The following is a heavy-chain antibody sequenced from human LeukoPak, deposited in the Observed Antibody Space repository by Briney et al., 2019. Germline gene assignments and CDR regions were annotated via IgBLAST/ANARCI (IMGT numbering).Heavy chain of an antibody. CDR2: IYYSGST. V-gene: IGHV4-59*01. Sequence: PSETLSLTCTVSGGSISSYYWSWLRQPPGKGLEWLGYIYYSGSTNYNPSLKSRVTISVDASKNQFSLKLSSVTAADTAVYYCARVDTAEGWFDPWGQGTLVTVSS. D-gene: IGHD5-18*01. CDR3: ARVDTAEGWFDP. CDR1: GGSISSYY. J-gene: IGHJ5*02.